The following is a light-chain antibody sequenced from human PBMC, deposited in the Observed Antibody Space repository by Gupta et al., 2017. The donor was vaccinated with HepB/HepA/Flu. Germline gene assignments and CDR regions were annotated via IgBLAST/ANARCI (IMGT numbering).Light chain of an antibody. CDR1: ETLSSN. V-gene: IGKV3-15*01. Sequence: DIVMTQSPATLSVSPGERATLSCRASETLSSNLAWYQQKPGQAPRLLIYDASTRDTGIPARFSGSGSGREFTLTISSLQSEDFAVYYCQQYINWLPITCGQGTRLEIK. CDR3: QQYINWLPIT. CDR2: DAS. J-gene: IGKJ5*01.